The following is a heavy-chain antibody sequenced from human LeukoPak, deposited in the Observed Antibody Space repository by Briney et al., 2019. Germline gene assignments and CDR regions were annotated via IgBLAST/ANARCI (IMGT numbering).Heavy chain of an antibody. CDR2: INWNGGST. D-gene: IGHD1-1*01. Sequence: GGSLRLSCAAPGFTFSSYGMSWVRQAPGKGLEWVSGINWNGGSTGYADSVKGRFTISRDNAKNSLYLQMNSLRAEDTALYYCARDRYNWNDGDAFDIWGQGTMVTVSS. CDR3: ARDRYNWNDGDAFDI. J-gene: IGHJ3*02. V-gene: IGHV3-20*04. CDR1: GFTFSSYG.